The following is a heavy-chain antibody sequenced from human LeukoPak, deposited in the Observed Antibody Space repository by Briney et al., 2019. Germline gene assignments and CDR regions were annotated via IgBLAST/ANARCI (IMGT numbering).Heavy chain of an antibody. J-gene: IGHJ4*02. D-gene: IGHD6-19*01. CDR1: GYTFTGSY. Sequence: GASVKVSCKASGYTFTGSYMLWVRQAPGQGLEWVGWINPDSGGTNYAQKFQGRVTMTTDTSISTAYMELTRLRSDETAVYFCAKLGVAVAGDFDYWGQGTLVTVSS. CDR2: INPDSGGT. CDR3: AKLGVAVAGDFDY. V-gene: IGHV1-2*02.